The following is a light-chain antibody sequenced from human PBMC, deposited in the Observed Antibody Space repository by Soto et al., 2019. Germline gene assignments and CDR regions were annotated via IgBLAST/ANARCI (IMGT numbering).Light chain of an antibody. CDR3: QQRSNWPWT. CDR2: GAS. CDR1: QNLSRYF. V-gene: IGKV3D-20*02. J-gene: IGKJ1*01. Sequence: EVVLTQSTGTLSLSPGDRASLSCRASQNLSRYFLAWYQHKPGQAPRLLIYGASNRATGIPDRFSGSGSGTDFTLTISRLEPEDFAVYFCQQRSNWPWTFGQGTKVDIK.